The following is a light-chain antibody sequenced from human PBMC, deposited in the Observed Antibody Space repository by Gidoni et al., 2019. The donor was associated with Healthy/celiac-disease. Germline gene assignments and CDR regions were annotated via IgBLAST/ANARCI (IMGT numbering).Light chain of an antibody. J-gene: IGKJ1*01. CDR3: QQDNSYSRT. CDR1: QSISSW. V-gene: IGKV1-5*03. Sequence: DIQITPSPSTLSASVGDRVTITCRASQSISSWLGWYQQKPGKAPKLLIYKASSLESGVPSRFSGSGSGTEFTLTISSLQPDDFATYYCQQDNSYSRTFGQGTKVEIK. CDR2: KAS.